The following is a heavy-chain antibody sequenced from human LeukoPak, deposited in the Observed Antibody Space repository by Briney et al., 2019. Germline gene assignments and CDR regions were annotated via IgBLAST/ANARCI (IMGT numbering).Heavy chain of an antibody. CDR3: ARVRYCSGGNCYPNWFDP. CDR2: ISVYNGNT. Sequence: ASVKVSCKASGYTFTSYGISWVRQVPGQGLEWMGWISVYNGNTNYAEQLQGRVTMTTDTSSYTAYMELGGLRSDDTAVYYCARVRYCSGGNCYPNWFDPWGQGTLVTVSS. CDR1: GYTFTSYG. J-gene: IGHJ5*02. V-gene: IGHV1-18*04. D-gene: IGHD2-15*01.